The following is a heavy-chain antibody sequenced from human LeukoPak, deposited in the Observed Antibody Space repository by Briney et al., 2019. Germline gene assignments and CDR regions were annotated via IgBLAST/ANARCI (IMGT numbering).Heavy chain of an antibody. CDR3: ARDLWELFLSGTGDAFDI. D-gene: IGHD1-26*01. CDR1: GFTVSSNY. Sequence: GGSLRLSCAASGFTVSSNYMSWVRQAPGKGLEWVSVIYSGGSTYYADSVKGRFTISRDNAKNSLFLQMNSLRAEDTAVYYCARDLWELFLSGTGDAFDIWGQGTMVTVSS. J-gene: IGHJ3*02. V-gene: IGHV3-53*01. CDR2: IYSGGST.